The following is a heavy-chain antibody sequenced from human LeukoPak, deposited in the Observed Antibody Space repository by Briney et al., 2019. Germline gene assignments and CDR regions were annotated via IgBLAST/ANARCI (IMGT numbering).Heavy chain of an antibody. Sequence: SGGSLRLSCAASGFTFSSYAMSWVRQAPGKGLEWVSAISGSGGSTYYADSVKGRFTISRDNSKNTLYLQMNSLRAEDTAVYYCARDREITVVTPNNWFDPWGQGTLVTVSS. D-gene: IGHD2-21*02. CDR1: GFTFSSYA. CDR3: ARDREITVVTPNNWFDP. V-gene: IGHV3-23*01. J-gene: IGHJ5*02. CDR2: ISGSGGST.